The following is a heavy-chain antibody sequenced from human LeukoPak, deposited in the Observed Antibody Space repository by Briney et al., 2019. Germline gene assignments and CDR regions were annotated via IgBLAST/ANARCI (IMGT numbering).Heavy chain of an antibody. CDR2: VSSTSAAI. V-gene: IGHV3-11*04. J-gene: IGHJ3*02. Sequence: GGSLRLSCVVSGFTFSDYYMTWIRQTPGKGLEWVSDVSSTSAAIYYADSVKGRFTISRDNANNSLFLQMNSLRAEDTAVYYCARVDSSEVFAFDIWGQGTMVTVSS. D-gene: IGHD6-19*01. CDR3: ARVDSSEVFAFDI. CDR1: GFTFSDYY.